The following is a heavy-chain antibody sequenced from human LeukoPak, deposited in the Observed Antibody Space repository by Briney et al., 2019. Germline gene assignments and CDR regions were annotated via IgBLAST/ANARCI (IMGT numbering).Heavy chain of an antibody. CDR2: ISGSGGST. CDR3: AKLNRGITFGGVITDY. V-gene: IGHV3-23*01. D-gene: IGHD3-16*02. Sequence: GGSLRLSCAASGFTFSSYAMSWVRQAPGKGLEWVSGISGSGGSTYYADSVKGRFTISRDNSKNTLHLQMNTLRAEDTAVYYCAKLNRGITFGGVITDYWGQGTLVTVSS. J-gene: IGHJ4*02. CDR1: GFTFSSYA.